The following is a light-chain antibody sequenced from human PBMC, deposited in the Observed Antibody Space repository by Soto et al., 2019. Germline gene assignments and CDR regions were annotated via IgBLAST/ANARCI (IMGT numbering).Light chain of an antibody. CDR3: QQRSNSPRT. Sequence: SQWTQPPSSLYASVGDRVTITCRTSQGISSYLCCYQQKPGEAPHLLIYDASTLHSGVPSRFSGGGSAPDFPHTLSSLQPDALPVYYCQQRSNSPRTFGQGTKVDIK. CDR1: QGISSY. V-gene: IGKV1-9*01. J-gene: IGKJ1*01. CDR2: DAS.